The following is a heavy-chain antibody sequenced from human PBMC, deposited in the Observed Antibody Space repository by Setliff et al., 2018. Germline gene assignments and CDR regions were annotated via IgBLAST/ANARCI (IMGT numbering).Heavy chain of an antibody. J-gene: IGHJ5*02. D-gene: IGHD3-3*01. CDR1: GGLIYDHW. CDR3: ARERQGGFLEWSPLDP. CDR2: VYSDGDA. V-gene: IGHV4-4*07. Sequence: SETLSLTCSVSGGLIYDHWWTWVRQPAGEEFQWIGRVYSDGDAEYNPSLKSRVTISVDTSNNQFSLHLTSVTAADTARYFCARERQGGFLEWSPLDPWGQGILVTAPQ.